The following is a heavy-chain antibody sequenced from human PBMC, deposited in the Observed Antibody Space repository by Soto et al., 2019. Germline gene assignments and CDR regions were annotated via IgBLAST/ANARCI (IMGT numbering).Heavy chain of an antibody. V-gene: IGHV4-59*01. CDR1: GGSISSYY. Sequence: SETLSLTCTVSGGSISSYYWSWIRQPPGKGLEWIGYIYYSGSTNYNPSLKSRVTISVDTSKNQFSLKLSSVTAADTAVYYCARGGRVTIFGGLAAFDIWGQGTMVTVSS. J-gene: IGHJ3*02. CDR2: IYYSGST. D-gene: IGHD3-3*01. CDR3: ARGGRVTIFGGLAAFDI.